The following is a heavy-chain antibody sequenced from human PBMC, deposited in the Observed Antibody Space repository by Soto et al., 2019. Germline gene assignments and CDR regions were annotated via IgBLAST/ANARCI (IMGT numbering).Heavy chain of an antibody. CDR2: INAGNGNT. J-gene: IGHJ4*02. D-gene: IGHD6-19*01. Sequence: GPSVKVSCKASGYTFTNYAMHWVRQAPGQRLEWMGWINAGNGNTKYSQKFQDRVTITRDTSASTAYMELSSLTSEDTAVYYCARDSHGCDYWGQGTLVTVSS. V-gene: IGHV1-3*01. CDR1: GYTFTNYA. CDR3: ARDSHGCDY.